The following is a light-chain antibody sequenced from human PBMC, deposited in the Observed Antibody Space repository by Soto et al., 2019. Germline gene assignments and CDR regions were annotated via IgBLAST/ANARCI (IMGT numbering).Light chain of an antibody. CDR2: LDSDGSH. CDR3: QTWGTGIHVV. Sequence: QPVLPQSPSASASLGASVKLTCTLCSGHSSYAIAWHQQQPEKGPRYLMKLDSDGSHTKGDAIPDRFSGSSSGAERYLTISSLQSEDEADYYCQTWGTGIHVVFGGGTKLTVL. CDR1: SGHSSYA. V-gene: IGLV4-69*01. J-gene: IGLJ2*01.